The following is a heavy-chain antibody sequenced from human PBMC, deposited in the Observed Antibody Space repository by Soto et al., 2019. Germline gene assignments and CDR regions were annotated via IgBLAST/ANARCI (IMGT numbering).Heavy chain of an antibody. V-gene: IGHV4-61*01. D-gene: IGHD3-10*01. J-gene: IGHJ4*02. Sequence: LSLTCTVSGGSVIGGSYYWSWIRQSPGKGLEWIGYAHDSGSAEYNPSLQSRVTISIDTSKNQFSLRLTPVTAADTAVYYCARTQSAYGSGSSWIDYWGQGTLVTVSS. CDR3: ARTQSAYGSGSSWIDY. CDR1: GGSVIGGSYY. CDR2: AHDSGSA.